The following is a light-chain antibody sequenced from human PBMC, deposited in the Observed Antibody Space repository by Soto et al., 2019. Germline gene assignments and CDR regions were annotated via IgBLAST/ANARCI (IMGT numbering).Light chain of an antibody. V-gene: IGLV2-23*01. CDR1: SSDVGSYNL. CDR3: CSYAGSSPYVV. J-gene: IGLJ2*01. Sequence: QSALTQPASVSGSPGQSITISCTGTSSDVGSYNLVSWYQQHPGKAPKLMIYEGSKRPSGVSNRFSGSKSGNTASLTISGLQAEDEADYYCCSYAGSSPYVVFGGRNKLTVL. CDR2: EGS.